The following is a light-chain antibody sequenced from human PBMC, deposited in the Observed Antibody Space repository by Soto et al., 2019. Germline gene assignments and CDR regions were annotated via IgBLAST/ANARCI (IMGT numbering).Light chain of an antibody. CDR1: SSDVGGHNY. J-gene: IGLJ1*01. CDR3: SSYTSSNTYV. Sequence: QSALTQPASVSGAPGQSITISCTGTSSDVGGHNYVSWSQQHPGKAPKLMIYVVSNLPSGVSNRFSGSKSGNTASLTISGLQAEDEADYYCSSYTSSNTYVFGTGTKVTVL. CDR2: VVS. V-gene: IGLV2-14*01.